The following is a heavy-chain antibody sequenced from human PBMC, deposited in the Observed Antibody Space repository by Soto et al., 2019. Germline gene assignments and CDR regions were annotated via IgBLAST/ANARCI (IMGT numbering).Heavy chain of an antibody. CDR1: GFSLSTSGVG. CDR3: AHRPSYCSGGSCYSGFDY. CDR2: IYWDDDK. J-gene: IGHJ4*02. V-gene: IGHV2-5*02. Sequence: QITLKESGPPLVKPTQTLTLTCTFSGFSLSTSGVGVGWIRQPPGKALEWLALIYWDDDKRYSPSLKSRLTITKXTXXXPXXLTMTNMDPVDTATYYCAHRPSYCSGGSCYSGFDYWGQGTLVTVSS. D-gene: IGHD2-15*01.